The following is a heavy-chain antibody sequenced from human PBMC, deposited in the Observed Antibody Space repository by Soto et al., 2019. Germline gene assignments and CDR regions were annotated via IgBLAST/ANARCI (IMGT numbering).Heavy chain of an antibody. Sequence: QVQLQESGPGLVKPSETLSLTCTVSGGSISSYYWTWIRQPPGKGLEWIGYIYYSGSTNYNPSLKSRVTISVDTSKNQFSLKLSSVIAADTAVYYCARGLGGIVGGAWFDPWGQGTLVTVSS. CDR3: ARGLGGIVGGAWFDP. V-gene: IGHV4-59*01. J-gene: IGHJ5*02. CDR1: GGSISSYY. CDR2: IYYSGST. D-gene: IGHD1-26*01.